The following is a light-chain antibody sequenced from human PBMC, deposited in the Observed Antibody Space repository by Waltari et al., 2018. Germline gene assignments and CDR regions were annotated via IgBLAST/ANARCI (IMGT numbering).Light chain of an antibody. CDR1: TGAVTSGHY. J-gene: IGLJ3*02. Sequence: QAVVTQEPSLTVSPGGTVTLTCGSSTGAVTSGHYPYWFQQKPGQAPRTLIYDTTNKPSWTPSRFSGSLLGGKAALTLSGAQPEDEADYYCLLWYSGARWVFGGGTNLSVL. V-gene: IGLV7-46*01. CDR2: DTT. CDR3: LLWYSGARWV.